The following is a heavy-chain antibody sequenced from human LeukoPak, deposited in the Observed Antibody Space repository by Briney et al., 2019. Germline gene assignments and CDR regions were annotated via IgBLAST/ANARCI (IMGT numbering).Heavy chain of an antibody. CDR1: GFTFGDYA. Sequence: GGSLRLSCTASGFTFGDYAMSWVRQAPGKGLEWVGFIRSKAYGGTTEYAASVKGRFTISRDDSKSIAYLQMNSLKTEDTAVYYCTSPQYYYGSGSYSLVDYWGQGTLVTVSS. J-gene: IGHJ4*02. V-gene: IGHV3-49*04. CDR2: IRSKAYGGTT. D-gene: IGHD3-10*01. CDR3: TSPQYYYGSGSYSLVDY.